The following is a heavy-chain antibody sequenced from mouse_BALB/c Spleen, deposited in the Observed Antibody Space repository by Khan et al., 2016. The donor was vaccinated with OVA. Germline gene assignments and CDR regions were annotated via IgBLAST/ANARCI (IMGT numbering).Heavy chain of an antibody. CDR1: GYTFTDFY. Sequence: QVQLQQSGTELARPGASVNLSCKASGYTFTDFYINWVKQRSGQGLEWIGEISPGSGDTYYNENLKGKATLTADKSSSTAQMHLSSQTSEASAVFFYAGGNYFGYTFAYWGQGTLVTVSA. CDR2: ISPGSGDT. V-gene: IGHV1-77*01. CDR3: AGGNYFGYTFAY. J-gene: IGHJ3*01. D-gene: IGHD1-2*01.